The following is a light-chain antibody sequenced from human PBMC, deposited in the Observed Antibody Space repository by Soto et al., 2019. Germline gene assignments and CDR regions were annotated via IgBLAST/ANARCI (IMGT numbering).Light chain of an antibody. CDR3: QLYGTSPKT. CDR2: ATS. V-gene: IGKV3-15*01. Sequence: EIVMTQSPATLSVSPGERASLSCRASQSVSSNLAWYQQKPGQTPRLLIYATSTRATGIPARFSGSGSGTEFTLTISSLQSEDFAVYYCQLYGTSPKTFGQGTKVDIK. CDR1: QSVSSN. J-gene: IGKJ1*01.